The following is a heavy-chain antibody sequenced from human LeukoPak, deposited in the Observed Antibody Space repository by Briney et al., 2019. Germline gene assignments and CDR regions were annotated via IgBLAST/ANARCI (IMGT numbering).Heavy chain of an antibody. V-gene: IGHV1-2*02. CDR2: INPNSGAT. CDR1: GYTFTGYY. CDR3: AREPPRGRGSYYFDY. J-gene: IGHJ4*02. Sequence: ASVKVSCKPSGYTFTGYYMNWVRQAPGQGLEWMGWINPNSGATNYAQKFQGRVTVTRDTSINTAYMELSRLRSDDTAVYYCAREPPRGRGSYYFDYWGQGTLVTVSS. D-gene: IGHD3-10*01.